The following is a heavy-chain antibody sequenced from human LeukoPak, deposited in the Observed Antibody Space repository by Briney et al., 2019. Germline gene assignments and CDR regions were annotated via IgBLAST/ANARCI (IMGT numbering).Heavy chain of an antibody. V-gene: IGHV3-74*01. CDR2: INSDGRST. J-gene: IGHJ4*02. CDR1: GFTFSSYW. Sequence: VRTGGSLRLSCAASGFTFSSYWMHWVRQAPGKGLVWVSRINSDGRSTSFADSVKGRFTISRDNAKNSLYLQMNSLRAEDTAFYYCARDLGYDGRGLYHYFNYWGQGTLVTVSS. CDR3: ARDLGYDGRGLYHYFNY. D-gene: IGHD3-22*01.